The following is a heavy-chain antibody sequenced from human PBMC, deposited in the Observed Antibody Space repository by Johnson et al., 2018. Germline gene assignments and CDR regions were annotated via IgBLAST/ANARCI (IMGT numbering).Heavy chain of an antibody. Sequence: QVQLVQSGAEVRKPGTSVKVSCRASGGTFSKYSINWVRQVPGQGLEWLGGIIAVFGTPKYSQKFQGRVTITADESPSTASMDLSSRRYEDTAMYYSARGVSQMGMDVWGQGTTVTVSS. J-gene: IGHJ6*02. CDR1: GGTFSKYS. CDR2: IIAVFGTP. CDR3: ARGVSQMGMDV. D-gene: IGHD6-6*01. V-gene: IGHV1-69*01.